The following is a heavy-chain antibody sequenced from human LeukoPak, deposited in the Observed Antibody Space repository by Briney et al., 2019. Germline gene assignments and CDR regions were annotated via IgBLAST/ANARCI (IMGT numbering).Heavy chain of an antibody. D-gene: IGHD6-19*01. CDR1: GFTFSSYW. CDR2: INTDGSST. CDR3: AKAYSSGWSNAIDY. Sequence: PGGSLRLSCAASGFTFSSYWMHWVRQAPGKGLVWVSRINTDGSSTSYANSVKGRFTISRDNAKNTLYLQMNSLRAEDTAVYYCAKAYSSGWSNAIDYWGQGTLVTVSS. V-gene: IGHV3-74*01. J-gene: IGHJ4*02.